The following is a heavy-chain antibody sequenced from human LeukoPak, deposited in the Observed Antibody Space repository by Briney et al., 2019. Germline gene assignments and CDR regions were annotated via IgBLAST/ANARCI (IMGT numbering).Heavy chain of an antibody. J-gene: IGHJ5*02. CDR1: GFTLSNYW. V-gene: IGHV3-7*01. Sequence: GGSLRLSCEASGFTLSNYWMTWVRQAPGKGLEWVATIKQGGSDKFYVDSVKGRFTISGDNAKNSLFLEMNSLRVEDTAVYYCARDPFDLWGQGTRVTDSS. CDR2: IKQGGSDK. CDR3: ARDPFDL.